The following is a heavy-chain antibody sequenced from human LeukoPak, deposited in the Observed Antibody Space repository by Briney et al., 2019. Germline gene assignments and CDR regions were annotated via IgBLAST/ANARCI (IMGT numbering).Heavy chain of an antibody. J-gene: IGHJ4*02. CDR2: ISWNSGSI. D-gene: IGHD6-13*01. V-gene: IGHV3-9*01. CDR1: GFTFDDYA. CDR3: AKAIPYSSSSYYFDY. Sequence: PGGSLRLSCAASGFTFDDYAMHWVRQAPGKGLEWVSGISWNSGSIGYADSVKGRFTISRDDAKNSLYLQMNSLRAEDTALYYCAKAIPYSSSSYYFDYWGQGTLVTVSS.